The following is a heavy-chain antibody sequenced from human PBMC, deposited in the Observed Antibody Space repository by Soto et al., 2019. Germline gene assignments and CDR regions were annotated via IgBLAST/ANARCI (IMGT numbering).Heavy chain of an antibody. V-gene: IGHV3-23*01. Sequence: SLRLSCAASGFIFSSYAMSWVRQAPGKGLEWVSAISGSGTYTYYPDSVKGRFTISRDHSKSTLYLQMNSLRAEDTAVYYCAKDSLSTPRDFDYWGQGTLVTVSS. CDR3: AKDSLSTPRDFDY. J-gene: IGHJ4*02. CDR1: GFIFSSYA. CDR2: ISGSGTYT.